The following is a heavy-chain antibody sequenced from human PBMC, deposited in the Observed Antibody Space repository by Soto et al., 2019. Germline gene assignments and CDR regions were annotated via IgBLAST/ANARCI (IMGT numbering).Heavy chain of an antibody. Sequence: ASVKVSCKASGYTFTSYYMHWVRQAPGQGLEWMGIINASDGNTNYAQKFQGRVTMTTDTSTSTAYMELRSLRSDDTAVYYCARVENDFDAFDICGQGTMVTVSS. V-gene: IGHV1-46*01. D-gene: IGHD2-21*02. CDR3: ARVENDFDAFDI. CDR1: GYTFTSYY. CDR2: INASDGNT. J-gene: IGHJ3*02.